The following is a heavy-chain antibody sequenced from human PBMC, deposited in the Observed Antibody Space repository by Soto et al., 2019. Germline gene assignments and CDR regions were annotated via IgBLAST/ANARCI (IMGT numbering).Heavy chain of an antibody. Sequence: PSETLSLTCTVSGGSISSSSYYWGWIRQPPGKGLEWIGSIYYSGSTYYNPSLKSRVTISVDTSKNQFSLKLSSVTAADTAVYYCARQHSSSPKGWFDPWGQGTLVTVSS. V-gene: IGHV4-39*01. CDR2: IYYSGST. D-gene: IGHD6-13*01. J-gene: IGHJ5*02. CDR3: ARQHSSSPKGWFDP. CDR1: GGSISSSSYY.